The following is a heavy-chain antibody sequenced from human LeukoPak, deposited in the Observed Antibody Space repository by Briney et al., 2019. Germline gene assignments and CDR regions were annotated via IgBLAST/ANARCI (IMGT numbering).Heavy chain of an antibody. V-gene: IGHV3-23*01. CDR3: AKETSWGIVGARANYGMDV. CDR2: ISGSGGST. D-gene: IGHD1-26*01. J-gene: IGHJ6*02. Sequence: PGGSLRLSCSASGFTFSSYTMYWVRQAPGKGLEWVSAISGSGGSTYYADSVKGRFTISRDNSKNTLYLQMNSLRAEDTAVYYCAKETSWGIVGARANYGMDVWGQGTTVTVSS. CDR1: GFTFSSYT.